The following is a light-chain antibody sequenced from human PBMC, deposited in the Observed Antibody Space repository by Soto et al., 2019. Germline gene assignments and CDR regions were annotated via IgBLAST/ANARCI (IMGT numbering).Light chain of an antibody. J-gene: IGKJ2*01. CDR1: QSVNNN. CDR3: QQYNNWPPDT. CDR2: SAS. Sequence: EIILTQSPASLSVSPGERATLSCRASQSVNNNLAWYQQKRGQAPRLLIYSASTRATGIPGRFRGSGSGTEFTLTITSLQSEDFAVYFCQQYNNWPPDTFGQGTKLEIK. V-gene: IGKV3-15*01.